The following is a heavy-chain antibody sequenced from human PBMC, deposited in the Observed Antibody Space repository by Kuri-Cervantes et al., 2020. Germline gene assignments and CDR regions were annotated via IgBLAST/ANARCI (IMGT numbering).Heavy chain of an antibody. CDR2: IVVGSGNT. V-gene: IGHV1-58*01. D-gene: IGHD6-19*01. J-gene: IGHJ4*02. Sequence: SVKVSCKASGFTFTSSAVQWVRQARGQRLEWIGWIVVGSGNTNYAQKFQERVTITRDMSTSTAYMELSSLRPEDTAVYYCAADGYSSGWYGYWGQGTLVTVSS. CDR3: AADGYSSGWYGY. CDR1: GFTFTSSA.